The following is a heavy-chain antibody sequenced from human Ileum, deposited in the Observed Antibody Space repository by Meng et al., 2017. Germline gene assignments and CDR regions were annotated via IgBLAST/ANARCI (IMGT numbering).Heavy chain of an antibody. D-gene: IGHD6-13*01. CDR2: TYYKSKWYN. V-gene: IGHV6-1*01. Sequence: NPQQSGPRLGNPSQPLSLTAAISGDSLSGNSGAWNWIRQSPSIGLECLGRTYYKSKWYNEYAESVKSRITISPDTSKNQFSLQLNSVTPEDTAVYYCARGWAAAGFDYWGQGTLVTVSS. J-gene: IGHJ4*02. CDR1: GDSLSGNSGA. CDR3: ARGWAAAGFDY.